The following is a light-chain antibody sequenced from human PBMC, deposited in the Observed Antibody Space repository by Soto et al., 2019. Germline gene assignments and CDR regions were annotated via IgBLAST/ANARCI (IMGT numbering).Light chain of an antibody. Sequence: DIVMTQSPLSLPVTPGEPACISCRSSHSLLHSNGYNYLDWYLQKPGQSPQLLIYLGSNRASGVPDRFSGSGSGTDFTLKISRVEAEDVGVYYCMQALQTPRTFGQGTRLEI. CDR3: MQALQTPRT. CDR2: LGS. V-gene: IGKV2-28*01. CDR1: HSLLHSNGYNY. J-gene: IGKJ5*01.